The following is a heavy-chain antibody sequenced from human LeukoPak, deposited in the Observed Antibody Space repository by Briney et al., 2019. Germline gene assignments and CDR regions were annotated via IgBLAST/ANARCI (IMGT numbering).Heavy chain of an antibody. CDR2: ISSSSSYI. D-gene: IGHD5-24*01. CDR3: AKEHMATTFEGIDF. CDR1: GFTFSSYS. V-gene: IGHV3-21*01. Sequence: PGGSLRLSCAASGFTFSSYSMIWVRQAPGKGLEWVSSISSSSSYIYYADSVKGRFTISRDNAKNSLFLQMNSLRDEDTAVYYCAKEHMATTFEGIDFWGQGTLVTVSS. J-gene: IGHJ4*02.